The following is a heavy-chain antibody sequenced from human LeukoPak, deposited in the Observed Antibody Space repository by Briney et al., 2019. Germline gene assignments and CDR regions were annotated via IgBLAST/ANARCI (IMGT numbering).Heavy chain of an antibody. J-gene: IGHJ4*02. Sequence: PGGSLRLSCAASGFTFSSYSMNWVRQAPGKGLEWVSSISSSSSYIYYADSVKGRFTISRDNAKNSLYLQMNSLRAEDTAVYYCARDQKKTTVTTLDYWGQGTLVTVSS. CDR3: ARDQKKTTVTTLDY. CDR1: GFTFSSYS. D-gene: IGHD4-17*01. V-gene: IGHV3-21*01. CDR2: ISSSSSYI.